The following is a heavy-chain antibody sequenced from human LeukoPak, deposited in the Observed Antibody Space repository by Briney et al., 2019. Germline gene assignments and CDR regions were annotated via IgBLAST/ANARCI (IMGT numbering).Heavy chain of an antibody. D-gene: IGHD5-24*01. CDR1: GFTFSSYA. CDR2: ISYDGSNK. J-gene: IGHJ4*02. V-gene: IGHV3-30-3*01. CDR3: ARGNGYRAAGVRGDY. Sequence: PGRSLRLSCAASGFTFSSYAMHWVRQAPGKGLEWVAVISYDGSNKYYADSVKGRFTISRDNSKNTLYLQMNSLRAEDTAVYYCARGNGYRAAGVRGDYWGQGTLVTVSS.